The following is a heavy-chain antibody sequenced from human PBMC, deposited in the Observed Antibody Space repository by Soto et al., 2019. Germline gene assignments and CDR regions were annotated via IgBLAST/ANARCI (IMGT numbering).Heavy chain of an antibody. CDR1: GFSLSNARMG. CDR2: IFSNDEK. V-gene: IGHV2-26*01. J-gene: IGHJ3*02. D-gene: IGHD6-25*01. CDR3: AGILEIAALRRVDAFDI. Sequence: QVTLKESGPVLVKPTETLTLTCTVSGFSLSNARMGVSWIRQPPGKALEWLAHIFSNDEKSYSTSLKSRLTISKDTSNSQVVLTMTNMDPVDTATYYCAGILEIAALRRVDAFDIWGQGTMVTVSS.